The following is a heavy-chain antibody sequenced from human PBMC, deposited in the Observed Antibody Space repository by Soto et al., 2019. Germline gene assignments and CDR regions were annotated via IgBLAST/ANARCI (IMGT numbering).Heavy chain of an antibody. V-gene: IGHV4-30-4*01. CDR1: DDSTSGGDYY. CDR3: ARDGFFGRSGYFDY. D-gene: IGHD3-3*01. J-gene: IGHJ4*02. CDR2: IYYSGST. Sequence: SETLSLTCTVYDDSTSGGDYYWTWFRQAPGKGLQWIGNIYYSGSTDYSPSLRSRVFISMDTSKNQFSQRLSSVTAADTAVYYCARDGFFGRSGYFDYWGKGILVT.